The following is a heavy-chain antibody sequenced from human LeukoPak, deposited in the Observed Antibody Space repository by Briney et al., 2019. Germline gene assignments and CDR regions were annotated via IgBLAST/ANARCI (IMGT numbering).Heavy chain of an antibody. CDR2: IYFSGSA. D-gene: IGHD6-13*01. J-gene: IGHJ5*02. Sequence: SETLSLTCTVSSGSISSYYWSWIRQPPGKGLECIGYIYFSGSANYNPSLKGRVTMAVDTSKTHFSLKLTSVTAADTAVYYCARARVAAGAWWFDPWGPGTLVTVSS. V-gene: IGHV4-59*01. CDR1: SGSISSYY. CDR3: ARARVAAGAWWFDP.